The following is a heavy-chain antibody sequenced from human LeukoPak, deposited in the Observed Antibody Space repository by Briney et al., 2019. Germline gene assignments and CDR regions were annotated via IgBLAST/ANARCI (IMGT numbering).Heavy chain of an antibody. CDR3: AGFAAYEYHFDY. V-gene: IGHV3-74*03. CDR2: LSSDGSRS. Sequence: PGGSLRLSCVTSGFPFTTYWIHWIRQAPGKGLEWVSRLSSDGSRSTYADSVKGRFIISRDNAKKTVYLQMNSLRVEDTAFYFCAGFAAYEYHFDYWGRGALVTVSS. CDR1: GFPFTTYW. J-gene: IGHJ4*02. D-gene: IGHD5-12*01.